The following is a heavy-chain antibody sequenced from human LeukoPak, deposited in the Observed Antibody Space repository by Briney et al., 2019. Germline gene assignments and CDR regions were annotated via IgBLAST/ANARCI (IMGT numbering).Heavy chain of an antibody. V-gene: IGHV6-1*01. J-gene: IGHJ5*02. Sequence: SQTLSLTCAISGDSVSSNSAAWHWIRQSPSRGLEWLGRTYYRSKWYNDYAVSVKSRITINPDTSKNQFSLQLNSVTPEDTAVYYCAGEYSSGWYWFDPWGQGTLVTVSS. CDR3: AGEYSSGWYWFDP. D-gene: IGHD6-19*01. CDR1: GDSVSSNSAA. CDR2: TYYRSKWYN.